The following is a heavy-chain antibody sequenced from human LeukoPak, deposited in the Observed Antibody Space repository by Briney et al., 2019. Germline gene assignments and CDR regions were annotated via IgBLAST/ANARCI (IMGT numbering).Heavy chain of an antibody. CDR1: GGSISSSSYY. CDR2: IYYSGST. CDR3: ARRRSGSYYNIDY. V-gene: IGHV4-39*01. Sequence: NPSETLSLTCTVSGGSISSSSYYWGWIRQPPGKGLEWIGSIYYSGSTYYNPSPKSRVTISVDTSKNQFSLKLSSVTAADTAVYYCARRRSGSYYNIDYWGQGTLVTVSS. J-gene: IGHJ4*02. D-gene: IGHD3-10*01.